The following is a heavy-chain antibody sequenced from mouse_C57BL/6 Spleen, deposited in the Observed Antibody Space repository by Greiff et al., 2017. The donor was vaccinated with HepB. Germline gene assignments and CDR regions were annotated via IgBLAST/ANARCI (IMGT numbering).Heavy chain of an antibody. Sequence: VQLQQPGAELVKPGASVKLSCKASGYTFTSYWMQWVKQRPGQGLEWIGEIDPSDSYTNYNQKFKGKATLTVDTSSSTAYMQLSSLTSEDSAFYYCARWGLLRYLDYWGQGTTLTVSS. J-gene: IGHJ2*01. CDR1: GYTFTSYW. CDR2: IDPSDSYT. D-gene: IGHD1-1*01. CDR3: ARWGLLRYLDY. V-gene: IGHV1-50*01.